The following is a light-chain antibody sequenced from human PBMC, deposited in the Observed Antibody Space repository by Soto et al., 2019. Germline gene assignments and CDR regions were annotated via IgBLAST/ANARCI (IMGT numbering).Light chain of an antibody. CDR3: VSYTSSTTYL. V-gene: IGLV2-14*03. Sequence: QSSITLTTSVSDSREHSITIPWPATNSDVSGSIFVSWCHKHPGKPPKLIIYDVAKRPSGVSNRFSGSTAGSTASLFISRLQTEDEADYYRVSYTSSTTYLLGTGTKFNVL. J-gene: IGLJ1*01. CDR1: NSDVSGSIF. CDR2: DVA.